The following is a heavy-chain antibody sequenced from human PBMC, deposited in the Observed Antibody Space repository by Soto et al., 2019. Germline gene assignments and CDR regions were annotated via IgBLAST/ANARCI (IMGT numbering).Heavy chain of an antibody. D-gene: IGHD1-1*01. CDR1: RFSFINFW. CDR3: ARDLGRALVGFYYGLDV. CDR2: INEDGTEK. J-gene: IGHJ6*02. V-gene: IGHV3-7*01. Sequence: PGWSLRLSCASSRFSFINFWMTWVRQAPGKALEWVANINEDGTEKHHVDSVEGRFTISRDNAKNLLFLQMYGLRVEDTAVYYCARDLGRALVGFYYGLDVWGQGTTVTVSS.